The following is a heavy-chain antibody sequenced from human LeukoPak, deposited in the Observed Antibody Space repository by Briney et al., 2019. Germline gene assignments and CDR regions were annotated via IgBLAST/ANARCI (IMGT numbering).Heavy chain of an antibody. J-gene: IGHJ5*02. D-gene: IGHD2-2*01. CDR2: INHSGST. CDR3: ARRKRSGCSSTSCLLSWFDP. Sequence: SETLSLTCAVYGGSFSGYYWSWIRQPPGNGLEWIGEINHSGSTNYNPSLKSRVTISVDTSKNQFSLKLSSVTAADTAVYYCARRKRSGCSSTSCLLSWFDPWGQGTLVTVSS. V-gene: IGHV4-34*01. CDR1: GGSFSGYY.